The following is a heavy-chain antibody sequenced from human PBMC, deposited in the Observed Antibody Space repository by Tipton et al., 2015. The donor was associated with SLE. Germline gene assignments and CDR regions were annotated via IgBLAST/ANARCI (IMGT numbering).Heavy chain of an antibody. CDR3: ARGGSTALYHFDS. J-gene: IGHJ4*02. CDR2: IYTSGSS. CDR1: GGSISSGGYY. D-gene: IGHD6-13*01. V-gene: IGHV4-61*02. Sequence: TLSLTCTVSGGSISSGGYYWNWIRQPAGKGLEWIGRIYTSGSSNYNPSLRSRITMSVDTSKNHFSLKLNSVTAADTAVYYCARGGSTALYHFDSWGQGTLVTVSS.